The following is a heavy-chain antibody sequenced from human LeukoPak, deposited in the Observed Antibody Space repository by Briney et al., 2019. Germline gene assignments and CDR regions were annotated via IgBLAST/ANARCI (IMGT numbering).Heavy chain of an antibody. J-gene: IGHJ6*02. CDR1: GFTFSSYW. CDR3: ARAPSVVVPAAIDYYGMDV. V-gene: IGHV3-74*01. D-gene: IGHD2-2*02. CDR2: INSDGSST. Sequence: GGSLRLSCAASGFTFSSYWMHWVRQAPGKGLVWVSRINSDGSSTSYADSVKGRFTISRDNAKNTLYLQMNSLRAEDTAVYYCARAPSVVVPAAIDYYGMDVWGQGTTVTVSS.